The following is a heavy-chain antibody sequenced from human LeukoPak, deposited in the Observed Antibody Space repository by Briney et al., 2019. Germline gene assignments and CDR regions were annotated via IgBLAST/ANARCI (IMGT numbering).Heavy chain of an antibody. Sequence: SETLSLTCAVSGGSFFGSHWNWIRQSPEKGLEWIGEINHSGRTNYNPSLKSRVTISVDTSKNQFSLKLSSVTAADTAVYYCARLAVAGAVAFDIWGQGTMVTVSS. CDR1: GGSFFGSH. CDR3: ARLAVAGAVAFDI. D-gene: IGHD6-19*01. CDR2: INHSGRT. V-gene: IGHV4-34*01. J-gene: IGHJ3*02.